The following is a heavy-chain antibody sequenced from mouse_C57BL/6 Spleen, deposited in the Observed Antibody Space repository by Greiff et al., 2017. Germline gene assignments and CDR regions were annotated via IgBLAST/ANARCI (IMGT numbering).Heavy chain of an antibody. CDR2: INPNNGGT. CDR1: GYTFTDYN. Sequence: VQLKESGPELVKPGASVKIPCKASGYTFTDYNMDWVKQSHGKSLEWIGDINPNNGGTIYNQKFKGKATLTVDKSSSTAYMELRSLTSEDTAVYYCAREGVVAKGYFDYWGQGTTLTVSS. D-gene: IGHD1-1*01. V-gene: IGHV1-18*01. CDR3: AREGVVAKGYFDY. J-gene: IGHJ2*01.